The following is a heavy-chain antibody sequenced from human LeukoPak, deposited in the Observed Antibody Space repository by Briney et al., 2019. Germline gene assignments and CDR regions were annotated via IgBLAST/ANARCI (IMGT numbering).Heavy chain of an antibody. D-gene: IGHD2-15*01. J-gene: IGHJ4*02. CDR2: INPSGGST. CDR3: ARDRYCSGGSCRLIFDY. CDR1: GYTFTSYY. Sequence: ASVKVSCKASGYTFTSYYMHWVRQAPGQGLEWMGIINPSGGSTSYAQKFQGRVTMTRDTSTSTVYMELSSLRSEDTAVYYCARDRYCSGGSCRLIFDYWGQGTLVTVSS. V-gene: IGHV1-46*01.